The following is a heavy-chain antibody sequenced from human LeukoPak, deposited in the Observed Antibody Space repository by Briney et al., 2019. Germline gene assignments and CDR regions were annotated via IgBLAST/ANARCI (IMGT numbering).Heavy chain of an antibody. V-gene: IGHV3-23*01. CDR2: ISGSGGST. Sequence: PGGSLRLSCAASGFTFSSYAMSWVRQAPGKGLEWVSAISGSGGSTYYADSVKGRFTISRDNSKNTLYLQMNSLRAEDTAVYYCAKAHYGSGSYSYFDYWGQGTLVTVSS. D-gene: IGHD3-10*01. CDR1: GFTFSSYA. J-gene: IGHJ4*02. CDR3: AKAHYGSGSYSYFDY.